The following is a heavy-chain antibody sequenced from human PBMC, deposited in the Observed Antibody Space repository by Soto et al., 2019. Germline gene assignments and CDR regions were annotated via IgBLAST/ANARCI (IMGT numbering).Heavy chain of an antibody. CDR3: ARGGLEGYFDY. Sequence: QVQLVESGGGVVQPGRSLGLSCAASGFTFSSYGMHWVRQAPGKGLEWVAVIWYDGSNKYYADSVKGRFTISRDNSKNTLYLQMNSLRAEDTAVYYCARGGLEGYFDYWGQGTLVTVSS. CDR1: GFTFSSYG. V-gene: IGHV3-33*01. CDR2: IWYDGSNK. D-gene: IGHD1-1*01. J-gene: IGHJ4*02.